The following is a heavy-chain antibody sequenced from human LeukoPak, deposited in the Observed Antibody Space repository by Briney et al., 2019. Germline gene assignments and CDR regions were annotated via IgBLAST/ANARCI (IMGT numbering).Heavy chain of an antibody. J-gene: IGHJ4*02. Sequence: GGSLRLSCAASGFTFSSYAMSWVRQAPGKGLEWVSAISGSGGSTYYADSVKGRFTISRDNSKNTLYLQMNSLRVEDTAVYYCAMWSFLLNSYFDYWGQGTLVTVSS. D-gene: IGHD3-10*01. CDR1: GFTFSSYA. CDR3: AMWSFLLNSYFDY. CDR2: ISGSGGST. V-gene: IGHV3-23*01.